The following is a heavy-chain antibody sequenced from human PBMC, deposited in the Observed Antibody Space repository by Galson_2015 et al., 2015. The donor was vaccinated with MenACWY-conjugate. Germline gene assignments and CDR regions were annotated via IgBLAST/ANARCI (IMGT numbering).Heavy chain of an antibody. V-gene: IGHV3-9*01. J-gene: IGHJ4*02. D-gene: IGHD2-8*02. Sequence: SLRLSCAASGFTFRDHVMHWVRQAPGKGLEWVSGLSWNSETIAYADSVKGRFTISRDNAKNSLYLQMNSLRPGDTALYYCAKDTGATGALYVDHWGQGILVTVSS. CDR1: GFTFRDHV. CDR3: AKDTGATGALYVDH. CDR2: LSWNSETI.